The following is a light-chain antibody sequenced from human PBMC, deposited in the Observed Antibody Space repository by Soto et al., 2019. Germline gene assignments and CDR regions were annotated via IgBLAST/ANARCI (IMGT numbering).Light chain of an antibody. CDR3: QQYVSSPPT. CDR1: QSVGSS. Sequence: EIVLTQSPGTLSLSPWESATLSCRASQSVGSSLSWFQQRPGQAPRLLISGASDRATGIPDRFSGSGSGTDFTLTITRLEPGDFAVYYCQQYVSSPPTFGQGTKVDI. CDR2: GAS. V-gene: IGKV3-20*01. J-gene: IGKJ1*01.